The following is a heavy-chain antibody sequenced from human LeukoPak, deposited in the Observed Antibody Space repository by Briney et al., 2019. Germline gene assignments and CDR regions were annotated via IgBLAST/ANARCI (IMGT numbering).Heavy chain of an antibody. CDR1: GYSFTSYW. Sequence: GESLKISCKGSGYSFTSYWIGWVRQMPGKGLEWMGIIYPGDSDTRYSPSFQGQVTISADKSISTAYLQWSSLKASDTAMYYCASAMVRGVIITPDAFDIWGQGTMVTVSS. CDR3: ASAMVRGVIITPDAFDI. D-gene: IGHD3-10*01. CDR2: IYPGDSDT. J-gene: IGHJ3*02. V-gene: IGHV5-51*01.